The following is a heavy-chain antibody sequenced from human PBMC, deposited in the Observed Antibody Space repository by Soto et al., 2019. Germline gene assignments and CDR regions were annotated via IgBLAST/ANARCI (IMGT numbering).Heavy chain of an antibody. CDR3: ARTRPPFSWQQLFTKWFDP. J-gene: IGHJ5*02. D-gene: IGHD6-13*01. CDR2: ISAYNGNT. V-gene: IGHV1-18*01. Sequence: RASVKVSFKASGYTFTSYGISWLRQAPGQGLEWMGWISAYNGNTNYAQKLQGRVTMTTDTSTSTAYMELRSLRSDDTAVYYCARTRPPFSWQQLFTKWFDPWGQGTLVTVSS. CDR1: GYTFTSYG.